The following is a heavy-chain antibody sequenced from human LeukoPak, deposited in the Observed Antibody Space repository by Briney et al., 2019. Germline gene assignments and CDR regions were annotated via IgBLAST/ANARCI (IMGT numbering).Heavy chain of an antibody. CDR3: ASLNYGSGSYFPN. CDR1: GYSFTTYW. Sequence: GESQKISCKGSGYSFTTYWIGWVRQMPGKGLEWIGIIYPGDSDTRYSPSFQGQVTISADKSISTAYLQWSSLKASDTAIYYCASLNYGSGSYFPNWGQGTLVTVSS. D-gene: IGHD3-10*01. J-gene: IGHJ4*02. CDR2: IYPGDSDT. V-gene: IGHV5-51*01.